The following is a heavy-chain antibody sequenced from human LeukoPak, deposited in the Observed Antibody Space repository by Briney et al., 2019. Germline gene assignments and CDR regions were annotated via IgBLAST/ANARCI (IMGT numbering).Heavy chain of an antibody. J-gene: IGHJ3*02. CDR2: IYSGGST. Sequence: GGSLRLSCAASGFTVSSNYMSWVRQAPGKGLEWVSVIYSGGSTYYADSVTGRFTISRDNSKNTLYLQMNSLRAEDTAVYYCARGQIVVASGAFDIWGQGTMVTVSS. CDR3: ARGQIVVASGAFDI. D-gene: IGHD3-22*01. V-gene: IGHV3-53*05. CDR1: GFTVSSNY.